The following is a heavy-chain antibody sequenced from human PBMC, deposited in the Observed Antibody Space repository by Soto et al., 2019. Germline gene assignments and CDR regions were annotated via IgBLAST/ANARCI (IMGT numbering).Heavy chain of an antibody. CDR1: GGTFSSYA. CDR3: ASDTLAAAGKGTRVWNY. J-gene: IGHJ4*02. V-gene: IGHV1-69*01. D-gene: IGHD6-13*01. Sequence: QVQLVQSGAEVKKPGSSVKVSCKASGGTFSSYAISWVRQAPGQGLEWMGGIIPIFGTANYAQKFQGRVTITADESTSTDYMELSSQRSEDTAVYYCASDTLAAAGKGTRVWNYWGQGTLVTVSS. CDR2: IIPIFGTA.